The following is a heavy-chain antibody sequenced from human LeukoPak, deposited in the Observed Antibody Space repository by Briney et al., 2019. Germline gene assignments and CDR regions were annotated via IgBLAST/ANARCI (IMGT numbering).Heavy chain of an antibody. CDR1: GFTFSSYW. V-gene: IGHV3-7*03. CDR2: IKQDGSEK. CDR3: ARDEGRYFDWLLAAGGMDV. D-gene: IGHD3-9*01. J-gene: IGHJ6*04. Sequence: GGSLRLSCAASGFTFSSYWMSWVRQAPGKGLERVANIKQDGSEKYYVDSVKGRFTISRDNAKNSLYLQMNSLRAEDTAVYYCARDEGRYFDWLLAAGGMDVWGKGTTVTVSS.